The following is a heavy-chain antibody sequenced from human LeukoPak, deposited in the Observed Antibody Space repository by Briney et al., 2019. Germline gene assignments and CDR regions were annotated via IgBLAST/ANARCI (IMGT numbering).Heavy chain of an antibody. Sequence: SETLSLTCTVSGGSISSHYWSWIRQPPGKGLEWIGYIYYGGSTNYNPSLKSRVTISVDTSKNQFSLKLSSVTAADTAVYYCARLLSGSYFDYWGQGTLVTVSS. J-gene: IGHJ4*02. D-gene: IGHD1-26*01. V-gene: IGHV4-59*11. CDR1: GGSISSHY. CDR3: ARLLSGSYFDY. CDR2: IYYGGST.